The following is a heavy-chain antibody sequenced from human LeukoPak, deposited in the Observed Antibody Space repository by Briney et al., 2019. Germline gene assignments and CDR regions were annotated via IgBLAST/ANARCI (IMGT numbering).Heavy chain of an antibody. CDR1: GFTLSTNA. CDR3: ARDLQGSYYYGMDV. J-gene: IGHJ6*02. CDR2: ISGSGAST. D-gene: IGHD2-15*01. V-gene: IGHV3-23*01. Sequence: PGGSLRLSCLTSGFTLSTNAMSWVRQAPGKELEWISGISGSGASTYYADSVKGRFTISRDNGKNSLYLQMNSLRAEDTAVYYCARDLQGSYYYGMDVWGQGTTVIVSS.